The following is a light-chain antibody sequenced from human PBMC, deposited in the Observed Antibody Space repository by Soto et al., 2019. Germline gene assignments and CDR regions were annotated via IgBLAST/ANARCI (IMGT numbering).Light chain of an antibody. V-gene: IGLV2-14*01. CDR3: SSYTSSSTRV. CDR2: EVS. Sequence: QAASVSGSPGQSITISCTGTSSDVGGYNYVSWYQQHPGKAPKLMIYEVSNRPSGVSNRFSGSKSGNTASLTISGLQAEDEADYYCSSYTSSSTRVFGGGTQLTVL. CDR1: SSDVGGYNY. J-gene: IGLJ7*01.